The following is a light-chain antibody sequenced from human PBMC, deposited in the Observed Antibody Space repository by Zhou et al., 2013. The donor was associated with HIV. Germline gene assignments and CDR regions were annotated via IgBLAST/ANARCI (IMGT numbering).Light chain of an antibody. V-gene: IGKV1-8*01. CDR2: AAS. J-gene: IGKJ1*01. Sequence: AIRMTQSPSSFSASAGDRVTITCRASEGIASHLAWYQQKPGKAPKFLMYAASTLQDGVPSRFSGSGSGTEFTLTIGSLQLEDFATYYCLQHNSLPQTFGQGTKVEIK. CDR3: LQHNSLPQT. CDR1: EGIASH.